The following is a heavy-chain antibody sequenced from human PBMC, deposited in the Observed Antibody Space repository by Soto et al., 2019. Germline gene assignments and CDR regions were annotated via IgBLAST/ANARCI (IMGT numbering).Heavy chain of an antibody. J-gene: IGHJ4*02. CDR2: IWYDGSNK. CDR1: GFPFSSYG. CDR3: AREGKDIVATIRPYYFDY. Sequence: GGSLRFSCAASGFPFSSYGMHWVRQAPGKGLEWVAVIWYDGSNKYYADSVKGRFTISRDNSKNTLYLQMNSLRAEDTAVYYCAREGKDIVATIRPYYFDYWGQGTLVTVSS. V-gene: IGHV3-33*01. D-gene: IGHD5-12*01.